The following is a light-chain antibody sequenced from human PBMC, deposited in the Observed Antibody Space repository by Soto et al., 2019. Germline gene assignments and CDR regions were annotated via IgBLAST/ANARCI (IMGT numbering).Light chain of an antibody. V-gene: IGLV2-11*01. J-gene: IGLJ1*01. Sequence: QSAPTQPRSVSGSPGQSVTISCTGTSTDIGSWNFVSWYQQHPGEVPRVIIYDVNLRPSGVPARFSGSKSGNTASLNIFGLQPEDEADYSCCAYGGNYNYVFGTWTKVTVL. CDR1: STDIGSWNF. CDR3: CAYGGNYNYV. CDR2: DVN.